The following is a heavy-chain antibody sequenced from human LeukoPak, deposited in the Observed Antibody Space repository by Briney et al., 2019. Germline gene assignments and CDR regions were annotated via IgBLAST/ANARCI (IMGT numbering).Heavy chain of an antibody. J-gene: IGHJ4*02. V-gene: IGHV4-34*01. CDR3: ARGRDSSSFGAGY. CDR1: GGSFSGYY. CDR2: INHSGST. D-gene: IGHD6-13*01. Sequence: ETLSLTCAXYGGSFSGYYWSWIRQPPGKGLEWIGEINHSGSTNYNPSLKSRVTISVDTSKNQFSLKLSSVTAADTAVYYCARGRDSSSFGAGYWGQGTLVTVSS.